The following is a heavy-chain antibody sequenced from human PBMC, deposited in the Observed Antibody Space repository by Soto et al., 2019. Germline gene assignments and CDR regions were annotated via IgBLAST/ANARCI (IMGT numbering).Heavy chain of an antibody. D-gene: IGHD6-13*01. CDR3: ARDNKQLATYYSYGMDV. Sequence: GGSLRLSCAASGFTFSSYGMHWVRQAPGKGLEWVAVIWYDGSNKYYADSVKGRFTISRDNSKNTLYLQMNSLRAEDTAVYYCARDNKQLATYYSYGMDVWGQGTTVTVSS. CDR2: IWYDGSNK. V-gene: IGHV3-33*01. J-gene: IGHJ6*02. CDR1: GFTFSSYG.